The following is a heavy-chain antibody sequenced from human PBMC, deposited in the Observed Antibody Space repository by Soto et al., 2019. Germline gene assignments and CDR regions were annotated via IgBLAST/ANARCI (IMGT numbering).Heavy chain of an antibody. CDR1: GYTFTSYA. V-gene: IGHV1-3*01. Sequence: QVQLVQSGAEVNKPGASVKVSCKASGYTFTSYAMHRVRQAPGPRLEWTGWINAGNGNTKYSQKFQGRVTITRDTSASTAYMELSSLRSDDTAVYYCASSIRFAGDYWGQGTLVTASS. J-gene: IGHJ4*02. CDR2: INAGNGNT. CDR3: ASSIRFAGDY. D-gene: IGHD3-16*01.